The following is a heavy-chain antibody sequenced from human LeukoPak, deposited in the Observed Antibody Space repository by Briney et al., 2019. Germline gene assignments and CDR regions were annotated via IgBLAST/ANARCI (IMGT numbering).Heavy chain of an antibody. V-gene: IGHV3-21*04. D-gene: IGHD3-10*01. Sequence: PGGSLRLSCAASGFTFSTYSMNWVRQAPGKGLEWVSSISSGSSYVYYADSVKGRFTISRDNSKNSLYLQMNSLRAEDTALYYCARRDYYGSGSPDYWGQGTLVTVSS. CDR2: ISSGSSYV. J-gene: IGHJ4*02. CDR1: GFTFSTYS. CDR3: ARRDYYGSGSPDY.